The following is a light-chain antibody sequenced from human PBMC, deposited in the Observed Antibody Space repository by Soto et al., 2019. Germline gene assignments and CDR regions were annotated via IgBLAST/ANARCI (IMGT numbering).Light chain of an antibody. J-gene: IGLJ3*02. CDR2: GNS. V-gene: IGLV1-40*01. Sequence: QSVLTQPPSVSGAPGQRVTISCTGSSSNIGAGYDVHWYQQLPGTAPKLLIYGNSNRPSGVPDRFSVSKSGTSASLAITGLQAEDEADYSCQSYDSSLSALFGGGTKLTVL. CDR1: SSNIGAGYD. CDR3: QSYDSSLSAL.